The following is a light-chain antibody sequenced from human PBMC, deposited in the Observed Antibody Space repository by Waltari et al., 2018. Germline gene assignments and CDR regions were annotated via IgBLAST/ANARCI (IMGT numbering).Light chain of an antibody. CDR2: GAS. Sequence: DIQMTQSPPSVSASVGDRVTNTCRASQGINNWLLWYQHKPGNAPQLLIYGASSLKSGVPSRFSGSGSETEFTLTISSLQPEDFATYYCQQSSSTPPWTFGQGTKVEIK. V-gene: IGKV1-12*01. CDR3: QQSSSTPPWT. J-gene: IGKJ1*01. CDR1: QGINNW.